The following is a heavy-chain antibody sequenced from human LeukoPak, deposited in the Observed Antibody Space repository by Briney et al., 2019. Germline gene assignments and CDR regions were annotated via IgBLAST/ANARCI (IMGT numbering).Heavy chain of an antibody. CDR1: GGSFSGYY. CDR3: AKTPHYASSWYYFDY. Sequence: PSETLSLTCGVYGGSFSGYYWSWIRQPPGKGLEWIGEINHSGSTNYNPSLKSRVSISVDTSKNQFSLKLSSVTAADTAVYYCAKTPHYASSWYYFDYWGQGTLVTVSS. J-gene: IGHJ4*02. CDR2: INHSGST. V-gene: IGHV4-34*01. D-gene: IGHD6-13*01.